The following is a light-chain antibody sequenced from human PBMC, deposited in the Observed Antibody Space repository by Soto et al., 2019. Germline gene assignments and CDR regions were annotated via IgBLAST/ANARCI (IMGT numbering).Light chain of an antibody. CDR3: QQRSNWPIT. CDR2: DAS. V-gene: IGKV3-11*01. Sequence: EIVLTQSPATLSLSPGERATLSCRASQSVSSYLAWYQQKPGQAPRLLIYDASDRATVIPARFSGSGSGTDFTLTISSLEPEDIAVYYCQQRSNWPITVGQGTRLEI. CDR1: QSVSSY. J-gene: IGKJ5*01.